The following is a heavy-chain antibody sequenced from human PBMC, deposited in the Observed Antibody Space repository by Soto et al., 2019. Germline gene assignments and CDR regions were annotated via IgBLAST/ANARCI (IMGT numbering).Heavy chain of an antibody. CDR3: ARQQRSNCSSTSSAGNESYYYGMGV. CDR2: IYPGDSDT. V-gene: IGHV5-51*01. CDR1: GYSFTSYW. Sequence: GESLKISCKGSGYSFTSYWIGWVRQMPGKGLEWMGIIYPGDSDTRYSPSFQGQVTISADKSISTAYLQWSSLKASDTAMYYCARQQRSNCSSTSSAGNESYYYGMGVWGQGTTVTVSS. J-gene: IGHJ6*02. D-gene: IGHD2-2*01.